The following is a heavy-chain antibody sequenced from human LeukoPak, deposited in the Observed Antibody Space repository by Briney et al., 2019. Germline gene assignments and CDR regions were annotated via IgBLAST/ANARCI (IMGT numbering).Heavy chain of an antibody. Sequence: SVKVSCKTSGGTFSSSAITWVRQAPGQGLEWMGRIIPVLNITSYAQKFQGRVTITADTSTSTVYMEPSSLRSEETAVYYCARDQGLTAPPPYGLDVWGQGTTVIVSS. V-gene: IGHV1-69*04. J-gene: IGHJ6*02. CDR1: GGTFSSSA. CDR3: ARDQGLTAPPPYGLDV. CDR2: IIPVLNIT. D-gene: IGHD4/OR15-4a*01.